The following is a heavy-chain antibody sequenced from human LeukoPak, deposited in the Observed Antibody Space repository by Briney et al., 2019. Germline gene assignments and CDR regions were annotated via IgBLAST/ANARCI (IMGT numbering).Heavy chain of an antibody. CDR3: ATTQGVADSYFDY. D-gene: IGHD2-21*01. J-gene: IGHJ4*02. V-gene: IGHV1-69*04. Sequence: GASVKVSCKASGGTFSSYAISWVRQAPGQGLEWMGRIIPILGIANYAQKFQGRVTITADKSTSTAYMELSSLRSEDTAVYYCATTQGVADSYFDYWGQGTLVTASS. CDR1: GGTFSSYA. CDR2: IIPILGIA.